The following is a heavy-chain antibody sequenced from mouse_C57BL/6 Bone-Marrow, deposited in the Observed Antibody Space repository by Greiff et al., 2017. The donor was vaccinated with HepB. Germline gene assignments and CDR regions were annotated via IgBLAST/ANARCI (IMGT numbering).Heavy chain of an antibody. CDR1: GFTFSDYG. CDR3: ARGMITTRGYFDY. V-gene: IGHV5-17*01. Sequence: EVKLQESGGGLVKPGGSLKLSCAASGFTFSDYGMHWVRQAPEKGLEWVAYISSGSSTIYYADTVKGRFTISSDYAKNTLFLQMTSLRSEDTAMYYCARGMITTRGYFDYWGQGTTLTVSS. CDR2: ISSGSSTI. D-gene: IGHD2-4*01. J-gene: IGHJ2*01.